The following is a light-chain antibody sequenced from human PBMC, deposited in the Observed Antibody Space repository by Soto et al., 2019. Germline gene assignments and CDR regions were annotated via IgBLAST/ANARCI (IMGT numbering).Light chain of an antibody. CDR2: EVS. CDR3: SSYTGSSTLVV. V-gene: IGLV2-14*01. CDR1: SSDVGGYNY. J-gene: IGLJ2*01. Sequence: QSALTQPASVSGSPGQSITISCTGTSSDVGGYNYVSWYQQHPGKAPKLMIYEVSNRPSGVSNRFSGSKSGNTASLTISGLQAADEADYYCSSYTGSSTLVVFGGGTQLPVL.